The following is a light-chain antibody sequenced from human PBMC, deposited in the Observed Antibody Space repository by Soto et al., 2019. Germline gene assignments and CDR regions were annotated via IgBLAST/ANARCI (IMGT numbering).Light chain of an antibody. CDR1: QRVSSSY. CDR3: QQYGSSPWT. J-gene: IGKJ1*01. V-gene: IGKV3-20*01. Sequence: EIVLTQSPGTLSLSPGERTTLSCRASQRVSSSYLAWYQQKPGQAPSPLIYGASSRAIGIPDRFSGSGSGTDFTLIISRLVPEDFAVYYCQQYGSSPWTFGQGTKVDIK. CDR2: GAS.